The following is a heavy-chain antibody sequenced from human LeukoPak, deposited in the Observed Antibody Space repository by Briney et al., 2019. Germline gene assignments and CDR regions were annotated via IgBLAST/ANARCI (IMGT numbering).Heavy chain of an antibody. Sequence: PGGSLRLSCAASGFTFHDYATHGVRQAPGKGLGWVSGISWDSGSIVSADSVKGRFTLSRDNSKNSLYLQMNSLRAEDMALYYCAKGGSSSWYALGFDYWGQGTLVTV. V-gene: IGHV3-9*03. CDR1: GFTFHDYA. J-gene: IGHJ4*02. D-gene: IGHD6-13*01. CDR3: AKGGSSSWYALGFDY. CDR2: ISWDSGSI.